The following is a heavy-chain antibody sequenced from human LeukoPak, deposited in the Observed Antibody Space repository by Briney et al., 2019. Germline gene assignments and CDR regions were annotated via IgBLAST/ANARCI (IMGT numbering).Heavy chain of an antibody. CDR2: ISSSSSTI. CDR3: ARDLWFGELNFDP. J-gene: IGHJ5*02. V-gene: IGHV3-48*04. Sequence: GGSLRLSCAASGFTFSAYGMNWVRQAPGKGLEWVSYISSSSSTIYYADSVKGRFTISRDNAKNSLYLQMNSLRAEDTAVYYCARDLWFGELNFDPWGQGTLVTVSS. D-gene: IGHD3-10*01. CDR1: GFTFSAYG.